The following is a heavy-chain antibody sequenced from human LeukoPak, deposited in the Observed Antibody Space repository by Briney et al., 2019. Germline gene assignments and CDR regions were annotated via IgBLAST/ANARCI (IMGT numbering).Heavy chain of an antibody. D-gene: IGHD2-2*01. V-gene: IGHV4-4*02. CDR2: ISHDGTR. J-gene: IGHJ4*02. Sequence: SETLSLTCGVSGGSIDITNYWSWVRQAPGKGLEWIGEISHDGTRNYNPSLRSRVAMSFDRANNYFSLSLTAVTAADTALYYCTIESRPFCPFAYWGQGVLVTVSS. CDR1: GGSIDITNY. CDR3: TIESRPFCPFAY.